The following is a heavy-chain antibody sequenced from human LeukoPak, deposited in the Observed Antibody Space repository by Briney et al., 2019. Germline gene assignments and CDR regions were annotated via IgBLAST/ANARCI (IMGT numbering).Heavy chain of an antibody. J-gene: IGHJ4*02. Sequence: ASVKVSCKASGYTFTSYDINWVRQATGQGLEWMGWMNPNSGNTGYAQKFQGRVTMTRNTSISAAYMELSSLRSEDTAVYYCARARYCSRTNCYMEGDSWGQGTLVTVSS. CDR1: GYTFTSYD. D-gene: IGHD2-2*02. V-gene: IGHV1-8*01. CDR3: ARARYCSRTNCYMEGDS. CDR2: MNPNSGNT.